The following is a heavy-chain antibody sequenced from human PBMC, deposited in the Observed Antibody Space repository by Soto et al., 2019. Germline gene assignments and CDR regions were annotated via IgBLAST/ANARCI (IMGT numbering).Heavy chain of an antibody. J-gene: IGHJ4*02. Sequence: GGSLRLSCAASGFTFSTYSMNWVRQAPGKGLEWVSSISSSSSYIYYADSVKGRFTISRDNAKNSLYLQMNSLRAEDTAVYYCARDVEMATTDEYFDYWGQGTLVTVSS. CDR2: ISSSSSYI. V-gene: IGHV3-21*01. D-gene: IGHD5-12*01. CDR1: GFTFSTYS. CDR3: ARDVEMATTDEYFDY.